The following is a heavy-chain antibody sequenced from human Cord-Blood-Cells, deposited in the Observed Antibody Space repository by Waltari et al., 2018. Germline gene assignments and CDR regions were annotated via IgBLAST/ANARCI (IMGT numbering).Heavy chain of an antibody. CDR1: GFTFSSYG. Sequence: QVQLVESGGGVVQPGRSLSLSCAASGFTFSSYGMHWVRQAPGKGLEWVAVIWYDGSNKYYADSVKGRFTISRDNSKNTLYLQMNSLRAEDTAVYYCARAPQYCSGGSCYYYFDYWGQGTLVTVSS. D-gene: IGHD2-15*01. V-gene: IGHV3-33*01. CDR3: ARAPQYCSGGSCYYYFDY. CDR2: IWYDGSNK. J-gene: IGHJ4*02.